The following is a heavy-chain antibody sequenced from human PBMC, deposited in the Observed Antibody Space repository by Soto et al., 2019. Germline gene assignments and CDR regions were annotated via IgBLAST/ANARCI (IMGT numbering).Heavy chain of an antibody. D-gene: IGHD3-22*01. CDR1: GGSISSSNW. CDR3: ARSLYYYDSSGYNLLFDY. CDR2: IYHSGST. Sequence: SETLSLTCAVPGGSISSSNWWSWVRQPPGKGLEWIGEIYHSGSTNYNPSLKSRVTISVDKSKNQFSLKLSSVTAADTAVYYCARSLYYYDSSGYNLLFDYWGQGTLVTVSS. J-gene: IGHJ4*02. V-gene: IGHV4-4*02.